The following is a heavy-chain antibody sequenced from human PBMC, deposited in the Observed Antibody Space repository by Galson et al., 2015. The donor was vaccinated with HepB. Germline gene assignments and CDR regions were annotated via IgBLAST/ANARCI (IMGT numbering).Heavy chain of an antibody. CDR1: GFTFNSYA. J-gene: IGHJ4*02. Sequence: SLRLSCAASGFTFNSYAMHWVRQAPGKGLEWVTVISYDGRVTYYTVSVKGRFTISRDDSKNTLYLQMNSLRGEDTAVYYCARDLVRGEPDYFDYWGQGTLVSVSS. CDR3: ARDLVRGEPDYFDY. D-gene: IGHD3-10*01. V-gene: IGHV3-30*04. CDR2: ISYDGRVT.